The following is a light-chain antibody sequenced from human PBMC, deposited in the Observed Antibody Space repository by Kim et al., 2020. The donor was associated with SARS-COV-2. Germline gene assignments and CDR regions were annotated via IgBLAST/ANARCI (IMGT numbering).Light chain of an antibody. Sequence: GQTVTISCSGSNSNIGSNTVNWYQQFPGTAPKRLIYGNYQRPSGVPDRFPGSRSGTSASLAISGLQSEDEADYYCATWDDSLSGPVFGGGTKVTVL. CDR1: NSNIGSNT. V-gene: IGLV1-44*01. CDR3: ATWDDSLSGPV. CDR2: GNY. J-gene: IGLJ2*01.